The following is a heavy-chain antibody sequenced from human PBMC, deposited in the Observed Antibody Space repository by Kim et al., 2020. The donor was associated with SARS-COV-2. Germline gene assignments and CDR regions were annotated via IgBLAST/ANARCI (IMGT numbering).Heavy chain of an antibody. CDR2: GWAN. Sequence: GWANYVVTCVKGRFTSCRDNAKNSLYLQMNSLRAEDTAVYYCARGLAFDPWGQGTLVTVSS. D-gene: IGHD3-9*01. CDR3: ARGLAFDP. V-gene: IGHV3-7*01. J-gene: IGHJ5*02.